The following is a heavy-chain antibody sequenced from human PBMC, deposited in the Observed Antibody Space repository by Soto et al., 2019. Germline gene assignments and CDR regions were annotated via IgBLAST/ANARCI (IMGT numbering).Heavy chain of an antibody. Sequence: EVHLLESGGGLVQPGGSLRLSCTASGFTFSSYAMTWVRQAPGKGLEGVSGMTASGGRTYYADSVKGRFTISRDNSKSPLYLQINSLGAEDTAVYYCAKDSRYGDYVRWFDSWGQGTLVTVAS. CDR1: GFTFSSYA. CDR2: MTASGGRT. CDR3: AKDSRYGDYVRWFDS. J-gene: IGHJ5*01. V-gene: IGHV3-23*01. D-gene: IGHD4-17*01.